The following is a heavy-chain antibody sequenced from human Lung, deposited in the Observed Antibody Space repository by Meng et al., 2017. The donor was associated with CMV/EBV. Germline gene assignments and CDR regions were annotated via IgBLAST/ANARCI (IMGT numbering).Heavy chain of an antibody. CDR3: ARRKLEQRRGNWFDP. CDR2: MNPNSGNT. CDR1: GYTFTSYD. V-gene: IGHV1-8*01. D-gene: IGHD1/OR15-1a*01. Sequence: ASXXVSXKASGYTFTSYDINWVRQATGQGLEWMGWMNPNSGNTGYAQKFQGRVTMTRNTSINTAYMELSSLRSEDTAVYYCARRKLEQRRGNWFDPWGQGTLVTVSS. J-gene: IGHJ5*02.